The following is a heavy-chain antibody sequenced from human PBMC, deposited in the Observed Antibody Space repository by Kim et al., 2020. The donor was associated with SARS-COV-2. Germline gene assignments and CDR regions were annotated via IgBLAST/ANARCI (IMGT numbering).Heavy chain of an antibody. Sequence: ASVKVSCKASGYTFTDYYIHWVRQAPGQGLEWMVWINPYSGDTNYAQKFQGRVTMTRDTSISTPYVELTSLRSDDTAVYYCARSAHFWSGHYLDLWGQGTLITVSP. CDR3: ARSAHFWSGHYLDL. D-gene: IGHD3-3*01. J-gene: IGHJ5*02. CDR2: INPYSGDT. CDR1: GYTFTDYY. V-gene: IGHV1-2*02.